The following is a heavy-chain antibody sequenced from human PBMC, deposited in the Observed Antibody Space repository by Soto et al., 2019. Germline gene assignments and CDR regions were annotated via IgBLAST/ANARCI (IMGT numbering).Heavy chain of an antibody. V-gene: IGHV3-11*01. CDR3: ARDPDDDNPLFDS. D-gene: IGHD1-1*01. J-gene: IGHJ4*02. CDR1: GFTFSDYY. CDR2: ISSSGSTI. Sequence: QVQLVESGGGLVKPGGSLRLSCAASGFTFSDYYMSWIRQAPGKGLEWVSYISSSGSTIYYADSVKGRFTISRDNAKNSMYMHMNRLRAADTAVYYWARDPDDDNPLFDSWGQGTLVTVS.